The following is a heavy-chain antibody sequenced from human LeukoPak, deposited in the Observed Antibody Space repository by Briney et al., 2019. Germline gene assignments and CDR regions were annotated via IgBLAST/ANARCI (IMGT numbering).Heavy chain of an antibody. V-gene: IGHV1-69*04. CDR3: ARDLYDSSDTPSWFDP. CDR2: IIPIFVA. J-gene: IGHJ5*02. CDR1: GGTFSSYA. D-gene: IGHD3-22*01. Sequence: ASVKVSCKASGGTFSSYAISWVRQAPGQGLEWMGRIIPIFVANYAQKFQGRVTITADKSTSTAYMELSSLRSEDTAVYYCARDLYDSSDTPSWFDPWGQGTLVTVSS.